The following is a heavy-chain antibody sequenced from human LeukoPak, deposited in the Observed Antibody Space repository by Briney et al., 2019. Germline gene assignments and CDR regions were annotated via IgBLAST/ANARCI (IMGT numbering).Heavy chain of an antibody. Sequence: GGSLRLSCAAPGFTLSSYAMSWVRQAPGKGLEWVSAISGSGGSTYYADPVKGRFIISRDNSKHTPFLQMNSLRAEATAVYYCAKAHERYCSSTSCSPGGDYYXXXDVWGQGTTVTVSS. CDR3: AKAHERYCSSTSCSPGGDYYXXXDV. CDR2: ISGSGGST. CDR1: GFTLSSYA. D-gene: IGHD2-2*01. J-gene: IGHJ6*02. V-gene: IGHV3-23*01.